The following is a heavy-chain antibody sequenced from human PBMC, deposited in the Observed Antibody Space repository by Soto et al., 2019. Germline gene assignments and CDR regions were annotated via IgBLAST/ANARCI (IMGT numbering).Heavy chain of an antibody. CDR3: ARDHVACSSTNCYASSPGDS. V-gene: IGHV1-46*01. J-gene: IGHJ5*01. CDR1: GYTFITYY. D-gene: IGHD2-2*01. CDR2: INPSDDST. Sequence: GASVKVSCKASGYTFITYYIHWVRQAPGQGLEWMGIINPSDDSTRYAEKFQGRVTMTRDASTSTVYMELSSLRSEDTAVYYCARDHVACSSTNCYASSPGDSWGQGTLVTVSS.